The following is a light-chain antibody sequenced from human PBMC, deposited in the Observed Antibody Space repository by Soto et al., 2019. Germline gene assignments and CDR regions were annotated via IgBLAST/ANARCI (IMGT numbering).Light chain of an antibody. CDR3: ASYTTSSTLV. V-gene: IGLV2-14*01. J-gene: IGLJ1*01. Sequence: QSVLTQPASVPGSPGQSITISCIGTSSDVGGYNYVSWYQQHPGKAPKLMIYDVSNRPSGVSNRFSGSKSGNTASLTISGLQAEDDADYYCASYTTSSTLVFGTGTKVTVL. CDR1: SSDVGGYNY. CDR2: DVS.